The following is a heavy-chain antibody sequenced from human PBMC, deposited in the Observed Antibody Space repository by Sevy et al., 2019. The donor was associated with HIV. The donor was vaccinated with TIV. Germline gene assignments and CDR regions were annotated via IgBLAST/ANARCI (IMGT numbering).Heavy chain of an antibody. CDR2: IIPIFGTA. Sequence: ASVKVSCKASGGTFSSYAISWVRQAPGQGLEWMGGIIPIFGTANYAQKFQGRVTITADESTSTAYMELSSLRSEDTAVYYCARCSPGYSYGPGSYNWFDPWGQGTLVTVSS. D-gene: IGHD5-18*01. V-gene: IGHV1-69*13. J-gene: IGHJ5*02. CDR3: ARCSPGYSYGPGSYNWFDP. CDR1: GGTFSSYA.